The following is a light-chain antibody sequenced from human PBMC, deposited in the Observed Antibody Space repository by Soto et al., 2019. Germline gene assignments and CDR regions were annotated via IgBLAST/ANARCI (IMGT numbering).Light chain of an antibody. J-gene: IGLJ1*01. CDR1: NIGTKN. Sequence: SYELTQPLSVSVALGQTARITCGGNNIGTKNVHWYQQKPGQAPVLVIYRDSNRPSGIPERFSGSNSGNTATLTISRAQAGDEADHYCQVWDSSTRYVFGTGTKLTVL. CDR3: QVWDSSTRYV. CDR2: RDS. V-gene: IGLV3-9*01.